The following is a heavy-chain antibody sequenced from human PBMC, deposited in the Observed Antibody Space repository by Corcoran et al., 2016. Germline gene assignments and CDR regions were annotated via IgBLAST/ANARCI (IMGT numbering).Heavy chain of an antibody. J-gene: IGHJ4*02. CDR2: IDWDDDK. D-gene: IGHD3-22*01. CDR3: ARILESSGYYSPPDY. V-gene: IGHV2-70*01. CDR1: GFSLSTSGMC. Sequence: QVTLRESGPALVKPTQTLTLTCTFSGFSLSTSGMCVSWIRQPPGKALEWLALIDWDDDKYYSTSLKTRLTITKDTPKNQVVLTMNNMDPVDTATYYCARILESSGYYSPPDYWGQGTLVTVSS.